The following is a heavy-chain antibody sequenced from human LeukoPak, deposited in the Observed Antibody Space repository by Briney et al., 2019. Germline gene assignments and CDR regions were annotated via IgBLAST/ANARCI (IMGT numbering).Heavy chain of an antibody. CDR1: GVSISSYY. CDR3: ARDWMYGIVVVSAAYWFDP. D-gene: IGHD2-2*01. Sequence: PSETLSLTCTVSGVSISSYYWSWIRQPAGKGLEWIGRIYSNGSTNYTPSLKSRVTMSLDTSKNQFSLKLSSVTAADTAIYYCARDWMYGIVVVSAAYWFDPWGQGTLVTVSS. V-gene: IGHV4-4*07. CDR2: IYSNGST. J-gene: IGHJ5*02.